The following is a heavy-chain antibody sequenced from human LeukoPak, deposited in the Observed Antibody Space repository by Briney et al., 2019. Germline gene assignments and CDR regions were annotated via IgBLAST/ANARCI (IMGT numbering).Heavy chain of an antibody. V-gene: IGHV1-46*03. CDR1: GYTFTSYG. CDR2: INPSGGST. J-gene: IGHJ4*02. D-gene: IGHD2-2*02. Sequence: ASVKVSCKAPGYTFTSYGISWVRPAPGQGLEWMGIINPSGGSTSYAQKFQGRVTMTRDTSTSTVYMELSSLRSEDTAVYYCARANCSSTSCYTLGFDYWGQGTLVTVSS. CDR3: ARANCSSTSCYTLGFDY.